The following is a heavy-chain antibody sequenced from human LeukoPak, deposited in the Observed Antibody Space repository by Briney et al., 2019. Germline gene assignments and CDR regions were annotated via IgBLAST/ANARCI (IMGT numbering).Heavy chain of an antibody. D-gene: IGHD2-15*01. Sequence: GGSLRLSCAASGFTFSRHTMHWVRQAPGKGLEWVAVISFDGTKHYYADTVKGRFTIARDNSKNTLYLQMSSLRGQDTAIYYCVKDRAAVLEYWGQGTLVTVSS. V-gene: IGHV3-30*18. CDR3: VKDRAAVLEY. CDR2: ISFDGTKH. CDR1: GFTFSRHT. J-gene: IGHJ4*02.